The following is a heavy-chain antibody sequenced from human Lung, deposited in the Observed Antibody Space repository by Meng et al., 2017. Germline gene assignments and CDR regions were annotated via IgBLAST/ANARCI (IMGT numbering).Heavy chain of an antibody. J-gene: IGHJ4*02. CDR2: INPNSGGT. D-gene: IGHD5-12*01. V-gene: IGHV1-2*06. CDR3: ARENVGDGGYDFDF. CDR1: GYTFTYYS. Sequence: QVQLVQSGAEVKKPGASVKVSCKASGYTFTYYSIHWVRQAPGQGLEWMGRINPNSGGTNYVQKFQGRVTMTRDTSISTAYMELTRLRSDDTAIYYCARENVGDGGYDFDFWGRGTLVTVSS.